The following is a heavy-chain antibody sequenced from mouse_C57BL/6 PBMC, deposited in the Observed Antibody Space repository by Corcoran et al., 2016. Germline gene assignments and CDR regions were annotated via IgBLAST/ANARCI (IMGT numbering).Heavy chain of an antibody. CDR1: GYTFTDYY. D-gene: IGHD1-1*01. J-gene: IGHJ3*01. CDR3: ARSYGSSYAWFAY. V-gene: IGHV1-76*01. Sequence: QVQLKQSGAELVRPGASVKLSCKASGYTFTDYYINWVKQRPGQGLEWIARIYPGSGNTYYNEKFKGKATLTAEKSSSTAYMQLSSLTSEDSAVYFCARSYGSSYAWFAYWGQGTLVTVSA. CDR2: IYPGSGNT.